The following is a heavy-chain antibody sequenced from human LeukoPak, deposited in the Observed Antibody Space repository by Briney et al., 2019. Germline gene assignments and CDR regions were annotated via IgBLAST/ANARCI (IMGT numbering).Heavy chain of an antibody. Sequence: GRSLRLSCAASGFTFSSYDMSWVRRAPGKGLEWMSGITYNGASIYYADSVKGRFTISRDNSKNTLYLQMNSLRAEDTAVYYCGKGRGGSGGYQYNSIVVWGQGNPVTVS. CDR3: GKGRGGSGGYQYNSIVV. CDR2: ITYNGASI. V-gene: IGHV3-23*01. CDR1: GFTFSSYD. D-gene: IGHD2-15*01. J-gene: IGHJ6*01.